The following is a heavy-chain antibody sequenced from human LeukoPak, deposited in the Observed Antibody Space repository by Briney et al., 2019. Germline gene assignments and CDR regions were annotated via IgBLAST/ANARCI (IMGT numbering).Heavy chain of an antibody. J-gene: IGHJ4*02. CDR3: ARESVVYYDILTGYSPLDY. Sequence: PGGSLRLSCAASGFTFSDYWMTRVRQAPGKGLEWVANIKPDGSERYHVDSVKGRFTISRDNSKNTLYLQMNSLRAEDTAVYHCARESVVYYDILTGYSPLDYWGQGTLVTVSS. CDR2: IKPDGSER. CDR1: GFTFSDYW. D-gene: IGHD3-9*01. V-gene: IGHV3-7*01.